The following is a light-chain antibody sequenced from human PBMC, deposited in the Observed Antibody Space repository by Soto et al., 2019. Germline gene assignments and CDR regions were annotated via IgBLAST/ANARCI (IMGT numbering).Light chain of an antibody. CDR1: HSISSY. J-gene: IGKJ1*01. V-gene: IGKV1-39*01. CDR2: GAS. CDR3: QQRYSTPPT. Sequence: DIQMTQSPSSLSASVGDRINITCRASHSISSYLNWYQQKPGKAPKLLIYGASGLQSGVPSRFSGSGTGTDFTLSISSLQPEDFATFYCQQRYSTPPTFGQGTKVDIK.